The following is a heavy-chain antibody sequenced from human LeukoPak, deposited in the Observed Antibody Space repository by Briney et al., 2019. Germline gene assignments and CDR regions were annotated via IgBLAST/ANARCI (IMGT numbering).Heavy chain of an antibody. CDR2: IKEDGSER. J-gene: IGHJ4*02. D-gene: IGHD3-10*01. Sequence: GGSLRLSCEGSAFIFSGHWMNWVRQTPGKGLEWVASIKEDGSERQYVDSVKGRFSISRDNTKGSLFLQLNSLRAEDTAVYYCAKTKVPNYYGSGSYVDYWGQGTLVTVSS. V-gene: IGHV3-7*03. CDR3: AKTKVPNYYGSGSYVDY. CDR1: AFIFSGHW.